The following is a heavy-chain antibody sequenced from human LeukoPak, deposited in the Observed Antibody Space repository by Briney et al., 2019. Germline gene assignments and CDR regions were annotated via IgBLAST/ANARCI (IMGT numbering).Heavy chain of an antibody. CDR1: GGSISSGGYY. CDR2: IYDSGSA. Sequence: PSETLSLTCTVSGGSISSGGYYWSWIRQHPGKGLEWIGYIYDSGSAYYNPSLKSRVTISVDTSNNQFSLNLSSVTAADTAVYYCARHMQYWEAAPYFDYWGQGTLVTVSS. D-gene: IGHD1-26*01. J-gene: IGHJ4*02. CDR3: ARHMQYWEAAPYFDY. V-gene: IGHV4-31*03.